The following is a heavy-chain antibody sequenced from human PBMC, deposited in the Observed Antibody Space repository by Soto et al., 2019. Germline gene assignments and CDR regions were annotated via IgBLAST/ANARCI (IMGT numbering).Heavy chain of an antibody. J-gene: IGHJ3*02. D-gene: IGHD6-19*01. CDR2: IVVGSGNT. Sequence: SVKVSCKASGFTFTSSAVQWVRQARGQRLEWIGWIVVGSGNTNYAQKFQERVTITRDMSTSTAYMELSSLRSEDTAVYYCAAAAYSSGWYYAFDIWGQGTMVTVSS. V-gene: IGHV1-58*01. CDR1: GFTFTSSA. CDR3: AAAAYSSGWYYAFDI.